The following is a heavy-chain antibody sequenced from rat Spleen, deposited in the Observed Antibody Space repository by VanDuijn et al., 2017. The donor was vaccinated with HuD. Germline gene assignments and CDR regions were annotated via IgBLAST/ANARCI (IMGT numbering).Heavy chain of an antibody. CDR2: ISYDGSIT. CDR1: GFTFSDYF. Sequence: EVQLMESDGGLVQPGRSLKLSCAASGFTFSDYFLAWVRQTPTKGLEWVATISYDGSITYYRDSVKGRFTISRDNAKNTLYLQMDSLRSEDTATYYCARRTTGLFDYWGQGVMVTVSS. J-gene: IGHJ2*01. V-gene: IGHV5-29*01. CDR3: ARRTTGLFDY. D-gene: IGHD4-1*01.